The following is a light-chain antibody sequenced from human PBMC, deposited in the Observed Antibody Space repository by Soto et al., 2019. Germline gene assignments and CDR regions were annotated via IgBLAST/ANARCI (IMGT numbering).Light chain of an antibody. V-gene: IGKV3-15*01. CDR3: QQYNNWPLP. CDR2: FAS. CDR1: QSRYNY. Sequence: EIVITQSPATLSVSPGERATLSCRASQSRYNYLAWYQQKPGQAPSLILYFASTRATGIPARFSGNGSATELTLTISSLQSEDFAVYYCQQYNNWPLPFGGGTNVEI. J-gene: IGKJ4*01.